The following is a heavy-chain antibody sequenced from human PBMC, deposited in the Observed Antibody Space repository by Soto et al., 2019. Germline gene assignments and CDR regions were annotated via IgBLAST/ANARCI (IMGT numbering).Heavy chain of an antibody. CDR1: GYTFTSYG. CDR3: ARPVTTSNYYYYYMDV. V-gene: IGHV1-18*01. J-gene: IGHJ6*03. CDR2: ISAYNGNT. D-gene: IGHD4-17*01. Sequence: ASVKVSCKASGYTFTSYGISWVRQAPGQGLEWMGWISAYNGNTNYAQKLQGRVTMTTDTSTSTAYMELRSLRSDDTAVYYCARPVTTSNYYYYYMDVWGKGTTVTVSS.